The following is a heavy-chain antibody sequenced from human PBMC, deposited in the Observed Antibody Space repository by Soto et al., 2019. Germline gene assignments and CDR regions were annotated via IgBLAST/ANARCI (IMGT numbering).Heavy chain of an antibody. J-gene: IGHJ4*02. Sequence: SETLSLTCTVSGGSISSYYWSWIRQPPGKGLEWIGYIYYSGSTNYNPSLKSRVTISVDTSKNQFSLKLSSVTAADTAVYYCARLSYCGGDCYPYFDYWGQGTLVTVSS. V-gene: IGHV4-59*01. CDR1: GGSISSYY. D-gene: IGHD2-21*02. CDR3: ARLSYCGGDCYPYFDY. CDR2: IYYSGST.